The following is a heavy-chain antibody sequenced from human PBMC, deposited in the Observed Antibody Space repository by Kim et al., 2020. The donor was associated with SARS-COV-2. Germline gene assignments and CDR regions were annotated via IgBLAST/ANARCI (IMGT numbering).Heavy chain of an antibody. V-gene: IGHV3-33*06. Sequence: SVKRRFTISRDNSKNTLYLQMNSLRAEDTAVYYCAKGAGYCSGGSCLDYWGQGTLVTVSS. J-gene: IGHJ4*02. CDR3: AKGAGYCSGGSCLDY. D-gene: IGHD2-15*01.